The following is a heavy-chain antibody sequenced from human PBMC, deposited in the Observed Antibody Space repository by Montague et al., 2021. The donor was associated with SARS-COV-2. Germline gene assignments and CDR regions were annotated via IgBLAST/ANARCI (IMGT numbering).Heavy chain of an antibody. CDR1: GFTFSIYA. J-gene: IGHJ4*02. Sequence: SLRLSCAASGFTFSIYAMHWVRQAPGKGLEWVAVVSYDGINKYYADSVKGRFTISRDNSKNTPFLQMNSLRAEDTAFYYCARGRGRDYGDSFDYWGQGTLVTVSS. V-gene: IGHV3-30-3*01. CDR3: ARGRGRDYGDSFDY. D-gene: IGHD4-17*01. CDR2: VSYDGINK.